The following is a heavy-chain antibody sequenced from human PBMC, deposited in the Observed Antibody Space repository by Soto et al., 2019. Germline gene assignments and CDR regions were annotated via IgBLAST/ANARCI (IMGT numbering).Heavy chain of an antibody. CDR2: IYYSGST. V-gene: IGHV4-39*01. J-gene: IGHJ5*02. CDR1: GGSISSSSYY. CDR3: ASAESIAARLSWFDP. Sequence: PSETLSLTCTVSGGSISSSSYYWGWIRQPPGKGLEWIGSIYYSGSTYYNPSLKSRVTISVDTSNNQFSLKLSSVTAADTAVYYCASAESIAARLSWFDPWGQGTLVTVSS. D-gene: IGHD6-6*01.